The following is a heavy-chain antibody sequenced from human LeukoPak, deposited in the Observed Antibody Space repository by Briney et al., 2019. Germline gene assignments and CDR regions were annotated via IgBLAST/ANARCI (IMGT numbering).Heavy chain of an antibody. J-gene: IGHJ4*02. D-gene: IGHD3-22*01. CDR1: GFTFSSYW. CDR2: IKQDGSEK. V-gene: IGHV3-7*01. Sequence: PGGSLRLSCAASGFTFSSYWMSWVRQAPGKGLEWVANIKQDGSEKYYVDSVKGRFTISRDNAKNSLYLQMNSLRAEDTAVYYCARDNYDYDSSGYLGYWGQGTLVTVSS. CDR3: ARDNYDYDSSGYLGY.